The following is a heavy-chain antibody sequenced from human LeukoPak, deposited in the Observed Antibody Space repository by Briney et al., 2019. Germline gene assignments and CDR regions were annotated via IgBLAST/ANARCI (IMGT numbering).Heavy chain of an antibody. D-gene: IGHD3/OR15-3a*01. CDR3: VRGTGEGRY. CDR1: GFNFNTYS. J-gene: IGHJ4*02. V-gene: IGHV3-21*01. CDR2: IDGGSTYK. Sequence: GGSLRLSCAASGFNFNTYSMTWVRQAPGKGLEWVSSIDGGSTYKYYADSLKGRFIISRDNTKNSLFLQINSLRPEDTAVYFCVRGTGEGRYWGQGILVIVSS.